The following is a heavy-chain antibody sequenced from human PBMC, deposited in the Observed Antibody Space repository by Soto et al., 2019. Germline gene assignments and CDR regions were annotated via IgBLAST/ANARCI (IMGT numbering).Heavy chain of an antibody. J-gene: IGHJ6*03. CDR2: ISSSSSYI. V-gene: IGHV3-21*01. Sequence: GGSLRLSCAASGFTFSSYSMNWVRQAPGKGLEWVSSISSSSSYIYYADSVKGRFTISRDNAKNSLYLQMNSLRAEDTAVYYCARIEPHDILTGFFYYYYMDVWGKGTTVTVSS. CDR3: ARIEPHDILTGFFYYYYMDV. CDR1: GFTFSSYS. D-gene: IGHD3-9*01.